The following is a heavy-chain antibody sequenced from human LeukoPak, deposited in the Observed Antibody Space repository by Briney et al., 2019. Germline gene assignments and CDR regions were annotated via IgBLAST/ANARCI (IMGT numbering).Heavy chain of an antibody. CDR3: ARMGEGDWFDP. V-gene: IGHV4-38-2*01. CDR1: GYSISSGYY. Sequence: SETQSLTCAVSGYSISSGYYWGWIRQPPGKGLEWIGSIYHSGSTYYNPSLKSRVTISVDTSKNQFSLKLSSVTAADTAVYYCARMGEGDWFDPWGQGTLVTVSS. CDR2: IYHSGST. J-gene: IGHJ5*02. D-gene: IGHD1-26*01.